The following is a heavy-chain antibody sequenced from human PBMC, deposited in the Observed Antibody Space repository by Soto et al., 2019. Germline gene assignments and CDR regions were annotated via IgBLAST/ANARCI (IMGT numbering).Heavy chain of an antibody. CDR3: ARDYYKYYDSSGYYRSPAY. CDR2: ISYDGSDK. D-gene: IGHD3-22*01. CDR1: GFTFSSYA. Sequence: GGSLRLSCAASGFTFSSYAMHWVRQAPGKGLERVALISYDGSDKDYADSVKGRFTISRDNSRNTLFLQMNSLRAEVTAVYYCARDYYKYYDSSGYYRSPAYWGQGTLVTSPQ. J-gene: IGHJ4*02. V-gene: IGHV3-30-3*01.